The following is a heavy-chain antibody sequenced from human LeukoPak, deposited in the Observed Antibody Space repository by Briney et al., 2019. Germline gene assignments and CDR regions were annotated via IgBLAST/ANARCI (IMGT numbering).Heavy chain of an antibody. D-gene: IGHD5-24*01. V-gene: IGHV4-34*01. Sequence: SETLSLTCAVYGGSFSGDYWSWIRQPPGKGLEWIVEINHSGSTNYNPSLKSRVTISVDTSKNQFSLKLSSVTAADTAVYYCARGRDGYNYVYYYYYYMDVWGKGTTVTVSS. J-gene: IGHJ6*03. CDR1: GGSFSGDY. CDR3: ARGRDGYNYVYYYYYYMDV. CDR2: INHSGST.